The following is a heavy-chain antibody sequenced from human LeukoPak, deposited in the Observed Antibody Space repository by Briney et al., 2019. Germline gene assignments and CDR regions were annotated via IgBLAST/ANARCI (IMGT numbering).Heavy chain of an antibody. CDR2: IYYSGST. CDR3: ARGHDLGATNGPFDY. Sequence: SETLSLTCTVSGGSISSYYWSWIRQPPGKGLEWIGYIYYSGSTNYNPSLKSRVTISVDTSKNQFSLKLSSVTAADTAVYYCARGHDLGATNGPFDYWGQGTLVTVSS. D-gene: IGHD1-26*01. J-gene: IGHJ4*02. V-gene: IGHV4-59*01. CDR1: GGSISSYY.